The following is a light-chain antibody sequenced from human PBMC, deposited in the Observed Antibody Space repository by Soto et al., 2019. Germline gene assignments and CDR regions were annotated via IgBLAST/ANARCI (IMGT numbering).Light chain of an antibody. J-gene: IGKJ2*01. CDR2: DAS. CDR3: QQYVSSPT. V-gene: IGKV3-20*01. Sequence: EIVLTQSPGTLSLSPGERATLFCRASQSVSSRCLAWYQQKPGQAPRLLIYDASSRAPGIPDRFSGSGSATDFALTISRLEPEDFAVYYCQQYVSSPTFGQGTNLEIK. CDR1: QSVSSRC.